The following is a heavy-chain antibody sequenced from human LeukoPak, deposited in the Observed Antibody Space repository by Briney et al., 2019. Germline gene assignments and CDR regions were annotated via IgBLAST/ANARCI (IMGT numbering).Heavy chain of an antibody. CDR1: GFTFSSYE. V-gene: IGHV3-11*05. J-gene: IGHJ4*02. Sequence: PGGSLRLSCAASGFTFSSYELSWIRQAPGRGREWGSHICSSSSYTNYADSVKGRFTISRDNAKNSLYLQMNSLRAEDTAVYYCARELDYYDSSGYYVDYWGQGTLVTVSS. CDR3: ARELDYYDSSGYYVDY. CDR2: ICSSSSYT. D-gene: IGHD3-22*01.